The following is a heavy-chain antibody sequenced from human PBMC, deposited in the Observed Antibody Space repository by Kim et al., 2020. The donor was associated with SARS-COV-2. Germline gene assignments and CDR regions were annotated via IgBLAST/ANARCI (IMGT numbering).Heavy chain of an antibody. CDR1: GFTFSSYG. V-gene: IGHV3-33*03. CDR2: IWCDGSTT. D-gene: IGHD2-8*01. J-gene: IGHJ4*02. Sequence: GGSLRLSCAASGFTFSSYGMHWVRQAPGKGLEWVAVIWCDGSTTYYADSVKGRFTISRDNSKNTLYLQMNSLRAEDTAVYYCAKVGVLRVGIDYCGQGTRVTVSP. CDR3: AKVGVLRVGIDY.